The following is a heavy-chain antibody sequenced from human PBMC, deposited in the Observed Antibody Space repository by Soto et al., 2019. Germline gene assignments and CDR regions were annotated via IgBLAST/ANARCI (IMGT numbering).Heavy chain of an antibody. Sequence: QLGGSLRLSCAASGFTFSSYAMTWVRQAPGKGLEWVSGISSAGRTNYAESVKGRFTISRDNSKNTLYLQMNSLRDEDTAVYYCARLRWNYDSSGYLPLVNWFDPWGQGTLVTVSS. J-gene: IGHJ5*02. CDR1: GFTFSSYA. D-gene: IGHD3-22*01. V-gene: IGHV3-23*01. CDR3: ARLRWNYDSSGYLPLVNWFDP. CDR2: ISSAGRT.